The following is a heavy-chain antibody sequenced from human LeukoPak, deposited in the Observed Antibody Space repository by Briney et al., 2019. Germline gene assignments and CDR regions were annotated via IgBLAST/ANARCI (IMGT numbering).Heavy chain of an antibody. Sequence: PGGTLRLSCAASGFTFSSHGMNWVRQAPGKGLEWVSGISPNGVITYYADSVKGRFTISRDNSKGTVYLQMNNLRAEDTAVYYCARDPLGQLGYDGYFDYWGQGTLVTVSS. V-gene: IGHV3-23*01. D-gene: IGHD5-12*01. CDR1: GFTFSSHG. J-gene: IGHJ4*02. CDR2: ISPNGVIT. CDR3: ARDPLGQLGYDGYFDY.